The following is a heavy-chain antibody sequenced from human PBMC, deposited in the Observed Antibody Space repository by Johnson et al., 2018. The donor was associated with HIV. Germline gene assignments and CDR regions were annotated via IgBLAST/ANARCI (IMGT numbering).Heavy chain of an antibody. Sequence: VQVVESGGGVVQPGRSLRLSCAASGFTFSNYTIHWVRQAPGKGLEWVSAIGTAGDTYYPGSVKGRFTISRENAKNSLYLQMNSLRAGDTAVYYCARSLLWFGESNAFDIWGQGTMVTVSS. CDR2: IGTAGDT. CDR3: ARSLLWFGESNAFDI. V-gene: IGHV3-13*01. CDR1: GFTFSNYT. J-gene: IGHJ3*02. D-gene: IGHD3-10*01.